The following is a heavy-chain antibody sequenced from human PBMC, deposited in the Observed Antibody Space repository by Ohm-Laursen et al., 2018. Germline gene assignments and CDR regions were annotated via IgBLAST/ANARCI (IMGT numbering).Heavy chain of an antibody. Sequence: SDTLSLTCTVSGGYISSYYWSWIRQPAGKGLEWIVRIYTSGSTNYNPSLKSRVTMSVDTSKNQFLLNLSFLTAADTAVYYCAREIYCNSSSCFDLWGQGTLVTVSS. J-gene: IGHJ5*02. CDR2: IYTSGST. D-gene: IGHD2/OR15-2a*01. V-gene: IGHV4-4*07. CDR1: GGYISSYY. CDR3: AREIYCNSSSCFDL.